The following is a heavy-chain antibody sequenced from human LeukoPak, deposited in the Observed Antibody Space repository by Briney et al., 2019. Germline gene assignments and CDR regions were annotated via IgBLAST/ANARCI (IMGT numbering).Heavy chain of an antibody. Sequence: GESLKISCKGSGYSSTSYLIGWVRQMPGKGLEWMGIIYPGDSDTRYSPSFQGQVTISADKSISTAYLQWSSLKASDTAMYYCARLLEPLGYYFDYWGQGTLVTVSS. CDR3: ARLLEPLGYYFDY. CDR2: IYPGDSDT. V-gene: IGHV5-51*01. CDR1: GYSSTSYL. D-gene: IGHD1-1*01. J-gene: IGHJ4*02.